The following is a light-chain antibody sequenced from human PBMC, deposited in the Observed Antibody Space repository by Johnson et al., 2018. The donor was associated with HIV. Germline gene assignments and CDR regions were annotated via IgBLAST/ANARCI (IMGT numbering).Light chain of an antibody. CDR1: RSNIGNNY. CDR3: GTWDSSLSAGNV. Sequence: QSVLTQPPSVYAAPGQKVTISCSGSRSNIGNNYVSWYQQLPGTAPKLLIYENNKRPSGIPARFSGSKSGTSATLGITGLQTGDEADYYCGTWDSSLSAGNVFGTGTKVTVL. CDR2: ENN. J-gene: IGLJ1*01. V-gene: IGLV1-51*02.